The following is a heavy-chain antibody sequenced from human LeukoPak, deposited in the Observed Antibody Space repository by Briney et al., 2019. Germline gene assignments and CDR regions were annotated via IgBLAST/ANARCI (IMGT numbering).Heavy chain of an antibody. CDR2: IYHSGST. V-gene: IGHV4-38-2*01. J-gene: IGHJ6*03. CDR1: GYSISSGYY. CDR3: ARTDDYSPDYYYYMDV. D-gene: IGHD4-11*01. Sequence: SETLSLTCAVSGYSISSGYYWGWIRQPPGKGLEWIGSIYHSGSTYYNPSLKSRVTISVDTSKNQFSLKLSSVTAADTAVHYCARTDDYSPDYYYYMDVWGKGTTVTVSS.